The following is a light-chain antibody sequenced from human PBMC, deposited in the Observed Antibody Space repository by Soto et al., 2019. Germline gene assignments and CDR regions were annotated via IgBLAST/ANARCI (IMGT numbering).Light chain of an antibody. Sequence: QSALTQPASVSGSPGQTITISCTGSCSDVGHYDLVSWYKKHPDKAPHLMIYKGTKRPSGVSDRFSGSKCGNSASETISGFQAEDEADYYCCSYAGTNTYGFGLGTKLTVL. V-gene: IGLV2-23*01. J-gene: IGLJ1*01. CDR3: CSYAGTNTYG. CDR2: KGT. CDR1: CSDVGHYDL.